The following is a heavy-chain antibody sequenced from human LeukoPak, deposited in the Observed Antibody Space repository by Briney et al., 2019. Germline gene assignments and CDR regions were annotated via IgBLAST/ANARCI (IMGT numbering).Heavy chain of an antibody. CDR1: GFTFDDYA. CDR3: AKDMKAYDFWSGYSQNWFDP. D-gene: IGHD3-3*01. Sequence: GGSLRLSCAASGFTFDDYAMHWVRQAPGKGLEWVSLISGDGGSTYYADSVKGRFTISRDNSKNSLYLQMNSLRTEDTALYYCAKDMKAYDFWSGYSQNWFDPRGQGTLVTVSS. V-gene: IGHV3-43*02. CDR2: ISGDGGST. J-gene: IGHJ5*02.